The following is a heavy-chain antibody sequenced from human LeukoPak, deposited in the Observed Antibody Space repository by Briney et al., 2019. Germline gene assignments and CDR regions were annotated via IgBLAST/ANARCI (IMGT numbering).Heavy chain of an antibody. Sequence: QPGGSLRLSCAASGFTFSSYGLHWARQAPGKGLEWVAFIRYDGSNEYYTDSVKGRFTISRDNSKSTLYLQMNSLRAEDTAVYYCARDLGILTPNSFDLWGRGTLVTVSS. D-gene: IGHD3-9*01. J-gene: IGHJ2*01. CDR1: GFTFSSYG. CDR3: ARDLGILTPNSFDL. CDR2: IRYDGSNE. V-gene: IGHV3-30*02.